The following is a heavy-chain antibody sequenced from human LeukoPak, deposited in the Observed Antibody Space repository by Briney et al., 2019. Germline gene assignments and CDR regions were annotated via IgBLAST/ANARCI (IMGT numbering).Heavy chain of an antibody. Sequence: GGSLRLSCAASGFTFSSYAMSWVRQAPGKDLEWASAISGSGGSTYYADSVKGRLTISRDNSKNTLYLQMDSLRAEDTAVYYCAKGLSSMTVITPFDYWGQGTLVTVSS. D-gene: IGHD4-23*01. CDR3: AKGLSSMTVITPFDY. CDR2: ISGSGGST. J-gene: IGHJ4*02. CDR1: GFTFSSYA. V-gene: IGHV3-23*01.